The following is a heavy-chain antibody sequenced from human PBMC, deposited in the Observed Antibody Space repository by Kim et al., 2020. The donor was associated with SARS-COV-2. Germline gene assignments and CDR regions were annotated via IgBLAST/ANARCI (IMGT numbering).Heavy chain of an antibody. V-gene: IGHV3-15*01. CDR2: IKSKTDGGTT. J-gene: IGHJ6*02. Sequence: GGSLRLSCAASGFTFSNAWMSWVRQAPGKGLEWVGRIKSKTDGGTTDYAAPVKGRFTISRDDSKNTLYLQMNSLKTEDTAVYYCTTVLTMIVVVSPYYYGMDVWGQGTTVTVSS. CDR3: TTVLTMIVVVSPYYYGMDV. CDR1: GFTFSNAW. D-gene: IGHD3-22*01.